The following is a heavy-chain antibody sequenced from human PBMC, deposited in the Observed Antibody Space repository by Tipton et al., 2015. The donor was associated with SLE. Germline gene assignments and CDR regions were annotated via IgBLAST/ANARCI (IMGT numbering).Heavy chain of an antibody. V-gene: IGHV4-39*01. J-gene: IGHJ3*01. D-gene: IGHD2-15*01. CDR3: ATTGGYCSANSCASDSFDF. Sequence: TLSLTCTVSGGSISSSSYYWGWIRQPPGKGLEWIGNIYYRGSTYYNLPLRSRVSISVDTSKNPFSLKLSSVTAADTAVYFCATTGGYCSANSCASDSFDFWGHGTMVTVSS. CDR1: GGSISSSSYY. CDR2: IYYRGST.